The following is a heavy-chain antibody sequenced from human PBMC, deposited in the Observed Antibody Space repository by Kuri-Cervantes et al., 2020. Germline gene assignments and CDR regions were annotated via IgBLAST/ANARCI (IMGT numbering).Heavy chain of an antibody. J-gene: IGHJ3*02. Sequence: GGSLRLSCAASGFTFSSYWMSWVRQAPGKGLEWVANIKQDGSEKYYVDSVKGRFTISRDNAKNSLYLQMNSLRAEDTAVYYCARDVPYYYDSSGYPASIAFDIWGQGTMVTVSS. V-gene: IGHV3-7*01. CDR3: ARDVPYYYDSSGYPASIAFDI. D-gene: IGHD3-22*01. CDR2: IKQDGSEK. CDR1: GFTFSSYW.